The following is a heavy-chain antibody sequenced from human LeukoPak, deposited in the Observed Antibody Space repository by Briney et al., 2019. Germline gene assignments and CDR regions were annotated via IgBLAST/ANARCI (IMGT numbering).Heavy chain of an antibody. D-gene: IGHD4-17*01. J-gene: IGHJ4*02. Sequence: ASVRVSCKASGYTFTNYGISWVRQAPGQGLEWMGWISAYNGNTNCAQKLQGRVTMTTDISTTTAHMELRSLRSDDTAVYYCARDRMTTDFDYWGQGTLVTVSS. CDR3: ARDRMTTDFDY. CDR2: ISAYNGNT. CDR1: GYTFTNYG. V-gene: IGHV1-18*01.